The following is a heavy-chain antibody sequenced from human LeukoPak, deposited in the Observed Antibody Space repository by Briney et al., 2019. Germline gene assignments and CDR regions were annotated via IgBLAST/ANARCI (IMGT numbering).Heavy chain of an antibody. D-gene: IGHD3-10*02. Sequence: GGSLRLSCAASGFSFSSYEMNWVRPAPGKGLEWVSYISSSGSTIYYADSVKGRFTISRDNAKNSLYLQMNSLRAEDTAVYYCAELGITMIGGVWGKGTTVTVSS. CDR2: ISSSGSTI. CDR3: AELGITMIGGV. V-gene: IGHV3-48*03. J-gene: IGHJ6*04. CDR1: GFSFSSYE.